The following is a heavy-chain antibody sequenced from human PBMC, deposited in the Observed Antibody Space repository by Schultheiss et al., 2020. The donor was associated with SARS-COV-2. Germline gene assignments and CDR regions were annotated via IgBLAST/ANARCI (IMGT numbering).Heavy chain of an antibody. V-gene: IGHV4-34*01. D-gene: IGHD6-13*01. CDR2: IYYSGST. Sequence: SETLSLTCAVYGGSFSGYYWSWIRQPPGKVLEWIGSIYYSGSTYYNPSLKSRVTISVDTSKNQFSLKLSSVTAADTAVYYCARLIAAAPGGDYWGQGTLVTVSS. CDR3: ARLIAAAPGGDY. CDR1: GGSFSGYY. J-gene: IGHJ4*02.